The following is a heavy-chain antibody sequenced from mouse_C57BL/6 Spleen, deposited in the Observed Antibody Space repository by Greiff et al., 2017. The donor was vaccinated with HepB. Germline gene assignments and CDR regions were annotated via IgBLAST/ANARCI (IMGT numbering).Heavy chain of an antibody. CDR1: GYTFTDYY. CDR2: INPNNGGT. D-gene: IGHD3-2*01. CDR3: ARGETAPYFDY. J-gene: IGHJ2*01. V-gene: IGHV1-26*01. Sequence: EVQLQQSGPELVKPGASVKISCKASGYTFTDYYMNWVKQSHGKSLEWIGDINPNNGGTSYNQKFKGKATLTVDKSSSTAYMELRSLTSEDSAVYYCARGETAPYFDYWGQGTTLTVAS.